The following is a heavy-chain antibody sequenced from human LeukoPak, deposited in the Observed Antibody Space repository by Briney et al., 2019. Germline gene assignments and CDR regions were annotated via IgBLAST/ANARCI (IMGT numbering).Heavy chain of an antibody. D-gene: IGHD6-19*01. CDR3: ARVSGWGSPDAFDI. Sequence: PGGSLRLSCAASGFTFNSYSMNWVRQAPGEGLEWVSSISSSSSYIYYADSVKGRFTISRDNAKNSLCLQMNSLRAEDTAVYYCARVSGWGSPDAFDIWGQGTMVTVSS. V-gene: IGHV3-21*01. J-gene: IGHJ3*02. CDR2: ISSSSSYI. CDR1: GFTFNSYS.